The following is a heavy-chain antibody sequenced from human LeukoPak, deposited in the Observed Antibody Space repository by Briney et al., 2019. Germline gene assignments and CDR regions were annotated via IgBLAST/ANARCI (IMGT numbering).Heavy chain of an antibody. Sequence: SETLSLTCTVSGGSIISYYWSWIRQPPGKGLEWIGYIYYSGVTNYNPSLKSRVTISVDTSKNQFSLKLNSVTAADTAVYYCARHIRFCSSANCRAVWFDPWGQGALVTVSS. J-gene: IGHJ5*02. CDR1: GGSIISYY. CDR2: IYYSGVT. V-gene: IGHV4-59*08. D-gene: IGHD2-2*01. CDR3: ARHIRFCSSANCRAVWFDP.